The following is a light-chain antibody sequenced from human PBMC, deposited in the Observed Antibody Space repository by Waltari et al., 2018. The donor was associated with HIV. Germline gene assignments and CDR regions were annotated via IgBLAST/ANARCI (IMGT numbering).Light chain of an antibody. CDR1: QNVSSH. CDR3: QQYSEWPLT. CDR2: EAS. V-gene: IGKV3-15*01. J-gene: IGKJ3*01. Sequence: ESLMAQSADTLSLSPGERATLSCRASQNVSSHLAWYQQRPGQTPRLLMYEASTRATDVPVRFSGSGSGSEFYLTISSLQSEDIGVYFCQQYSEWPLTFGPGTRLNIK.